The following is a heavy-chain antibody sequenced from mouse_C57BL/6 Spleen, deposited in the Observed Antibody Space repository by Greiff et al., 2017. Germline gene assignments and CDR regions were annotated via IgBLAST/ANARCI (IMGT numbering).Heavy chain of an antibody. J-gene: IGHJ2*01. CDR2: ISGGGGNT. CDR3: ARPMGSNYRYFDY. Sequence: EVQGVESGGGLVKPGGSLKLSCAASGFTFSSYTMSWVRQTPEKRLEWVATISGGGGNTYYPDSVKGRFTISRDNAKNTLYLQMSSLRSEDTALYYCARPMGSNYRYFDYWGQGTTLTVSS. V-gene: IGHV5-9*01. CDR1: GFTFSSYT. D-gene: IGHD2-5*01.